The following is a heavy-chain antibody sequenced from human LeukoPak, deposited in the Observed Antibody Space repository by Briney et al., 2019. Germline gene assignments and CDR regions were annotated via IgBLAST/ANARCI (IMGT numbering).Heavy chain of an antibody. CDR1: GGSISSGNHF. V-gene: IGHV4-31*03. J-gene: IGHJ4*02. D-gene: IGHD6-19*01. CDR3: ARHRVGFGWSTGHDY. CDR2: ISYSGRA. Sequence: SETLSLTCTVSGGSISSGNHFWSWIRQHPGKGLEWIGYISYSGRADYSPSLKSRVTISVDTSKNQLSLKLRSVTAADTAVYYCARHRVGFGWSTGHDYWGQGTLVTVSS.